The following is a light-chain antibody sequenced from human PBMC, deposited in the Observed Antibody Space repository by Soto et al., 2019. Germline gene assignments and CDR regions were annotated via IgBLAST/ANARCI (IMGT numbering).Light chain of an antibody. Sequence: DTVLTQSPGTLSLSPGERVTLSCMARESISSEFLAWYQQKPGQAPRLLIQGTSTRATGIPVRFSGSGSGTDFTLTISRLEPEDFAGYYWRQYAWSPFTFGRRTIVDIK. CDR2: GTS. J-gene: IGKJ3*01. CDR1: ESISSEF. CDR3: RQYAWSPFT. V-gene: IGKV3-20*01.